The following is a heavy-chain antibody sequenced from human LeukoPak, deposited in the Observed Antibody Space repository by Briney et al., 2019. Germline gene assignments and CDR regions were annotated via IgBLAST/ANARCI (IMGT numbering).Heavy chain of an antibody. CDR3: ARGRQWLVQSVGWFDP. J-gene: IGHJ5*02. CDR1: GGSFSGYY. D-gene: IGHD6-19*01. V-gene: IGHV4-34*01. Sequence: PSETLSLTCAVYGGSFSGYYWSWIRQPPGKGLEWIGEINHSGSTNYNPSLKSRVTISVDTSKNQFSLKLSSVTAADTAVYYCARGRQWLVQSVGWFDPWGQGTLVTVSS. CDR2: INHSGST.